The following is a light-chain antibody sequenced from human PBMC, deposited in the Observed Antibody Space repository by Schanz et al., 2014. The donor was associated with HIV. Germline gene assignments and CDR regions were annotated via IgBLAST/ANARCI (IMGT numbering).Light chain of an antibody. Sequence: EIVLTQSPGTLSLSPGERATLSCRASQSVSSSYLAWYQQIPGQAPRLLIYGASSRATGIPDRFSGTGSGTDFTLTISSLEPEDFAVYYCLQRSSWPITFGPGTRLEIK. J-gene: IGKJ5*01. CDR2: GAS. CDR1: QSVSSSY. CDR3: LQRSSWPIT. V-gene: IGKV3D-20*02.